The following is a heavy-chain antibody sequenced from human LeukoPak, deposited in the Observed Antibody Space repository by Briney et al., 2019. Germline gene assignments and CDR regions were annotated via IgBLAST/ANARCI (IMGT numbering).Heavy chain of an antibody. CDR3: ARDTSIGMVRGLISNGLDV. CDR2: IYYSGST. CDR1: GGSISSYY. J-gene: IGHJ6*02. V-gene: IGHV4-59*01. Sequence: SETLSLTCTVSGGSISSYYWSWIRQPPGKGLEWIGYIYYSGSTNYNPSLKSRVTISVDTSKNQFSLKLSSVTAADTAVYYCARDTSIGMVRGLISNGLDVWGQGTTVTVSS. D-gene: IGHD3-10*01.